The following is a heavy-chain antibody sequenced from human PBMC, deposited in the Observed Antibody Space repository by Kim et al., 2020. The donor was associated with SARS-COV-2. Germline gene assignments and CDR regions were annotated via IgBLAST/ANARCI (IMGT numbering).Heavy chain of an antibody. Sequence: PSFQGQVTISADKSISTAYLQWSSLKASDTAMYYCARRGWHPVQADAFDIWGQGTMVTVSS. J-gene: IGHJ3*02. V-gene: IGHV5-51*01. CDR3: ARRGWHPVQADAFDI. D-gene: IGHD6-19*01.